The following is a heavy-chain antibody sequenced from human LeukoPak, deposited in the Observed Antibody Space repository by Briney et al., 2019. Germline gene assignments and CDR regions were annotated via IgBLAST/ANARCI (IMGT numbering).Heavy chain of an antibody. V-gene: IGHV4-61*02. J-gene: IGHJ5*01. D-gene: IGHD3-16*01. CDR3: ATGGGLATRLSDPDNWFDS. CDR2: VYASGFT. Sequence: SETLSLICAVSGGSISGRSKYWTWIRQPPGERLEWIGRVYASGFTNYNPSLQSRVTISVDAFNNQFLLNLRSVTAADTAIYYCATGGGLATRLSDPDNWFDSWGQGTQVTVSS. CDR1: GGSISGRSKY.